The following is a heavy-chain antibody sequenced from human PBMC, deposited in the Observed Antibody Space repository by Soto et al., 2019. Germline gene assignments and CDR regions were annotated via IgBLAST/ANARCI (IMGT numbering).Heavy chain of an antibody. CDR2: IIPIFGTA. CDR3: ARGGYDSSGYLGHRAFDY. CDR1: GGTFSSYA. J-gene: IGHJ4*02. V-gene: IGHV1-69*13. Sequence: SVKVSCKASGGTFSSYAISWVRQAPGQGLEWMGGIIPIFGTANYAQKFQGRVTITADESTSTAYMELSSLRSEDTAVYYCARGGYDSSGYLGHRAFDYWGQGTLVTVSS. D-gene: IGHD3-22*01.